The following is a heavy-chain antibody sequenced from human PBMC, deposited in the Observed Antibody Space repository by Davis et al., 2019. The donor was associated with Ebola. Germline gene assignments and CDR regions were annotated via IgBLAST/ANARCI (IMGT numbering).Heavy chain of an antibody. J-gene: IGHJ4*02. CDR2: IKSNNEGGTT. D-gene: IGHD6-19*01. V-gene: IGHV3-15*07. Sequence: GESLKISCEASGFTFRNNAMHWVRQAPGKGLEWVGRIKSNNEGGTTDYAAPVKDRFTISRDDSEGMVYVQMNSLKTEDTAVYYCTTGGSGWFLFNHWGQGTLVTVSA. CDR1: GFTFRNNA. CDR3: TTGGSGWFLFNH.